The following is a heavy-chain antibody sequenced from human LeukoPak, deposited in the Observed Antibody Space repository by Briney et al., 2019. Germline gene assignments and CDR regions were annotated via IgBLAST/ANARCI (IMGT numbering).Heavy chain of an antibody. CDR2: IIPIFGTA. CDR3: ARDHTSPHYYEYYYYYYGMDV. V-gene: IGHV1-69*01. J-gene: IGHJ6*02. Sequence: SVTVSCKASGGTFSSYAISWVRQAPGQGLEWMGGIIPIFGTANYAQKFQGRVTITADESTSTAYMELSSLRSEDTAVYYCARDHTSPHYYEYYYYYYGMDVWGQGTTVTVSS. CDR1: GGTFSSYA. D-gene: IGHD1-26*01.